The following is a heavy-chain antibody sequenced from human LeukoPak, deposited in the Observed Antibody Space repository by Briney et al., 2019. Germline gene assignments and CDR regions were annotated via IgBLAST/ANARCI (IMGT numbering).Heavy chain of an antibody. CDR3: ARRRWILYSEYYYMDV. D-gene: IGHD2-21*01. Sequence: SGPTLVNPTQTLTLTCTFSGFSLNTSGMCVTWIRQPTGTALEWLARIDWADDKYYSTSLKTRLTISKDTSKNQVVLRMTDMDPVDTATYYCARRRWILYSEYYYMDVWGKGTTVTVSS. V-gene: IGHV2-70*11. CDR2: IDWADDK. CDR1: GFSLNTSGMC. J-gene: IGHJ6*03.